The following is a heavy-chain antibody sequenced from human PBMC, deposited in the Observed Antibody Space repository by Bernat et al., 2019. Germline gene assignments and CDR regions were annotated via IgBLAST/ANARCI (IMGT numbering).Heavy chain of an antibody. D-gene: IGHD6-19*01. J-gene: IGHJ4*02. CDR3: AKENTPRSSTGWPLDY. Sequence: QVHLVESGGGVVQPGRSLRLSCAASGFTFSNYGMHWVRQAPGRGLEWVTVIAHDGSISHYAESVKGRFTVSRDNSKNTLFLQMNSLRVEDTAVYYCAKENTPRSSTGWPLDYWGQGSLVTVSS. V-gene: IGHV3-30*18. CDR1: GFTFSNYG. CDR2: IAHDGSIS.